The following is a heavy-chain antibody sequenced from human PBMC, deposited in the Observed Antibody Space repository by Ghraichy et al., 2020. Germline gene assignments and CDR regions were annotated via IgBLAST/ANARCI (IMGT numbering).Heavy chain of an antibody. D-gene: IGHD5-18*01. V-gene: IGHV3-66*01. Sequence: GGSLRLSCAASGFSVSNNYMTWVRQAPGKGLEWVSVIYSGFSTYYADSVKGRFTISRDNSKNTVYLQMSSLRAEDTAVYYCAREGFGEYTNGYYRGYFDTWGQGTLVTVSS. CDR1: GFSVSNNY. CDR3: AREGFGEYTNGYYRGYFDT. J-gene: IGHJ5*02. CDR2: IYSGFST.